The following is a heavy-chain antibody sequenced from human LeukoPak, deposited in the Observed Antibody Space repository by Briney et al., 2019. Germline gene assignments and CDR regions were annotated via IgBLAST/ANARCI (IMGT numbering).Heavy chain of an antibody. Sequence: SETLSLTCTVSGGSISSSSYYWGWIRQPPGKGLEWIGSIYYSGSTYYNPSLKSRVTISVDTSKNQFSLKLSSVTAADTAVYYCARHGYCSSTSCPGDAFDIWGQGTMVTVSS. D-gene: IGHD2-2*03. CDR3: ARHGYCSSTSCPGDAFDI. V-gene: IGHV4-39*01. CDR1: GGSISSSSYY. J-gene: IGHJ3*02. CDR2: IYYSGST.